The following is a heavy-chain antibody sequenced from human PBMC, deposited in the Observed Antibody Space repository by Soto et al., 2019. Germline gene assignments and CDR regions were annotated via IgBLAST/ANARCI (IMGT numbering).Heavy chain of an antibody. CDR2: IIPIFGTA. CDR1: GGTFSSYA. CDR3: ASQSSPMDTAIVYYYYYYMDV. J-gene: IGHJ6*03. Sequence: ASVKVSCKASGGTFSSYAISWVRQAPGQGLEWMGGIIPIFGTANYAQKFQGRVTITADESTSTAYMELSSLRSEDTAVYYCASQSSPMDTAIVYYYYYYMDVWGKGTTVTVSS. D-gene: IGHD5-18*01. V-gene: IGHV1-69*13.